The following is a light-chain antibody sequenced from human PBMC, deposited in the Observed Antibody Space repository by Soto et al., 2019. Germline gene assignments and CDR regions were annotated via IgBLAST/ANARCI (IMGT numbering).Light chain of an antibody. V-gene: IGKV3-11*01. Sequence: EIVLTQSPATLSLSPGERATLSCRASQSVGSYLAWYQQKPGQAPRLLIYDASNRATGIPARFSGSGSGTDFTLTISSLEPEDFAVYYCHNRSNWITFGEGTKVEIK. J-gene: IGKJ4*01. CDR2: DAS. CDR3: HNRSNWIT. CDR1: QSVGSY.